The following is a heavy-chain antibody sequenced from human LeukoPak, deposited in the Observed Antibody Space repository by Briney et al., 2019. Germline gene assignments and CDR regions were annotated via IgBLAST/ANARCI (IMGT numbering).Heavy chain of an antibody. Sequence: GGSLRLSCAASGLTFSSYSMNWVRQAPGKGLEWVSSISSGSSYTYFADSVKGRFTISRDNAKNSLYLQMNSLRAEDTAVYYCARGDKYIAFSPPLQGFDYWGQGTLVTVSS. V-gene: IGHV3-21*01. J-gene: IGHJ4*02. CDR2: ISSGSSYT. CDR1: GLTFSSYS. CDR3: ARGDKYIAFSPPLQGFDY. D-gene: IGHD3-3*02.